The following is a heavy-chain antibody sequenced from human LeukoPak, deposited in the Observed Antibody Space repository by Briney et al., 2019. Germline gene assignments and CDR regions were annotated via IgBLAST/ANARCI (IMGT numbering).Heavy chain of an antibody. CDR1: GFTFSSYG. Sequence: PGGSLRLSCAASGFTFSSYGMHWVRQAPGKGLEWVAFIRYDGSNKYYADSVKGRFTISRDNSKNTLYLQMNSLRAEDTAVYYCAKVATIFGVVYMDYWGQGTLVTVSS. J-gene: IGHJ4*02. V-gene: IGHV3-30*02. CDR2: IRYDGSNK. D-gene: IGHD3-3*01. CDR3: AKVATIFGVVYMDY.